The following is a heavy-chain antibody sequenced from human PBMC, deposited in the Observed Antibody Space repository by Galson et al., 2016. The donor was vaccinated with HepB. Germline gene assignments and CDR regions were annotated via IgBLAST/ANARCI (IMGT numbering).Heavy chain of an antibody. J-gene: IGHJ6*02. V-gene: IGHV3-30*04. CDR3: AREQNGGYQLLPYGMDV. CDR2: ISYDGSNK. CDR1: GFTFRYYA. Sequence: SLRLSCAASGFTFRYYAIHWVRQAPGKGLEWVAVISYDGSNKYYADSVKGRFTISRDNSKNTLYLQMNSLRPEDTAVYFCAREQNGGYQLLPYGMDVWGQGTTVTVSS. D-gene: IGHD2-2*01.